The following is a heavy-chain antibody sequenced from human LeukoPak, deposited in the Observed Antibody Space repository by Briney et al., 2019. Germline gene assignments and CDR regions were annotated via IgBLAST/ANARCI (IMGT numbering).Heavy chain of an antibody. CDR1: GFTFSNYA. V-gene: IGHV3-23*01. Sequence: GGSLRLSCEASGFTFSNYAMTWVRQAPGKGLEWVSAISGSGDSTYYADSVKGRFTISRDNSKDTLYLQMNSLRAEDTAVYYCAKPRLTGTTLSPFEYWGQGTLVTVSS. CDR3: AKPRLTGTTLSPFEY. D-gene: IGHD1-1*01. CDR2: ISGSGDST. J-gene: IGHJ4*02.